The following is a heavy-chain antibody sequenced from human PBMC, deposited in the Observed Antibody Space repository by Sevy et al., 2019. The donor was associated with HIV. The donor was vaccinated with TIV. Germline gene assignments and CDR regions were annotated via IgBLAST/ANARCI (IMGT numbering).Heavy chain of an antibody. CDR2: IMPSGIT. J-gene: IGHJ4*02. CDR3: ARGQWEHPF. D-gene: IGHD1-26*01. V-gene: IGHV4-34*01. CDR1: GGSLSGYY. Sequence: SETLSLTCAVYGGSLSGYYWSWIRQPPGMGLEWIGEIMPSGITNYTPSLKSRVSISIDTSKNQFSLKVNSVTAADTAMYFCARGQWEHPFWGQGTQVTVSS.